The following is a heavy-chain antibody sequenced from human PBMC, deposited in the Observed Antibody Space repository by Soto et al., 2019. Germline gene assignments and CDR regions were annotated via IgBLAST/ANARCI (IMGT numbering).Heavy chain of an antibody. Sequence: ASVKVSCKASGYTFTGYFIHWVRQAPGQGLEWMGYINPNSGVTKYAPRFQGRVTMTSDTSVRTAYMDLNSLTSDDTAVYYCARGGGTILDPLPWGPGTLVTSPQ. D-gene: IGHD3-3*01. J-gene: IGHJ5*02. CDR3: ARGGGTILDPLP. CDR1: GYTFTGYF. CDR2: INPNSGVT. V-gene: IGHV1-2*02.